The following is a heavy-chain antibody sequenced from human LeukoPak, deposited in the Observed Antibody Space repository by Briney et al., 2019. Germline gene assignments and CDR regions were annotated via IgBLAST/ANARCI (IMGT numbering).Heavy chain of an antibody. CDR3: ARDPNRRGYSYGYTDY. Sequence: GGSLRLSCAASGFTLSSYAMHWVRQAPGKGLEWVAVISYDGSNKYYADSVKGRFTISRDNSKNTLYLQMNSLRAEDTAVYYCARDPNRRGYSYGYTDYWGQGTLVTVSS. J-gene: IGHJ4*02. CDR1: GFTLSSYA. CDR2: ISYDGSNK. D-gene: IGHD5-18*01. V-gene: IGHV3-30-3*01.